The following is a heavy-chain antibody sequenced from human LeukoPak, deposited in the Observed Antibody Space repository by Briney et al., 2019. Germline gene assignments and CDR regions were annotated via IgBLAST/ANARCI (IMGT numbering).Heavy chain of an antibody. J-gene: IGHJ4*02. CDR1: GFTFSSYG. CDR2: IWYDGSNK. D-gene: IGHD2-21*02. CDR3: AKGYCGGDCFPDGSMDY. Sequence: GGSLRLSCAASGFTFSSYGMHWVRQAPGKGLEWVAVIWYDGSNKYYADSVKGRFTISRDNSKNTLYLQMNSLRAEDTAVYYCAKGYCGGDCFPDGSMDYWGQGTLVTVSS. V-gene: IGHV3-33*06.